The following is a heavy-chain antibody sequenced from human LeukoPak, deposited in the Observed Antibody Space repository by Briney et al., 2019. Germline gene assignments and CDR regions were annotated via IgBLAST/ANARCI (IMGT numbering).Heavy chain of an antibody. CDR3: ARTDTSGYHFDF. V-gene: IGHV4-59*06. CDR1: GGSISSYY. J-gene: IGHJ4*02. CDR2: IYYSGST. Sequence: PSETLSLTCTVSGGSISSYYWTWIRQHPGKGLEWIGYIYYSGSTYYNPSLKSRVTISVDTSKKHFSLKLSSVTAADTAVYYCARTDTSGYHFDFWGQGTLLTVSS. D-gene: IGHD3-22*01.